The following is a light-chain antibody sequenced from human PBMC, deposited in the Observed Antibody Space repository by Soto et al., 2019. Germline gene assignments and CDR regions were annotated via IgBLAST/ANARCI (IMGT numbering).Light chain of an antibody. V-gene: IGLV1-40*01. J-gene: IGLJ2*01. CDR1: TSNIGARYD. CDR2: GNS. CDR3: QSYDRSLSGVV. Sequence: QSVLTQPPSVSGAPGQRVTISCTGSTSNIGARYDVHWYQQLPGTAPKLLIYGNSDRPSGVPDRFSGSKSGTSASLAITGLQAEDEADYYCQSYDRSLSGVVFGGGTKLTVL.